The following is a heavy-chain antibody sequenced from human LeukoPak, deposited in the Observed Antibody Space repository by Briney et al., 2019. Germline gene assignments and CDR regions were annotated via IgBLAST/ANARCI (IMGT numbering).Heavy chain of an antibody. CDR3: ASLSRVAGTFSEFLF. CDR2: IYYSGNT. D-gene: IGHD2-15*01. CDR1: GGSISSGGYY. Sequence: PSETLSPTCTVSGGSISSGGYYWSWIRQHSGKGLEWVGYIYYSGNTYYIPPLKSRATISVDTSKNQFSLKLSPVTAADTAVYYCASLSRVAGTFSEFLFWGQGTLVTVSS. J-gene: IGHJ4*02. V-gene: IGHV4-31*03.